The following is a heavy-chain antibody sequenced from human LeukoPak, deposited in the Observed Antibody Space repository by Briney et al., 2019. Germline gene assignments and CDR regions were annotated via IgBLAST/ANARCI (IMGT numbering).Heavy chain of an antibody. J-gene: IGHJ4*02. CDR3: ARARASDYFDA. CDR1: GGSIRGNY. CDR2: IYYSGST. D-gene: IGHD6-19*01. Sequence: SETLSLTCTVSGGSIRGNYWNWIRQPPGKGLEWIGHIYYSGSTSYNPSLKSRVTMSVDTSKNKFSLKLSSVTAADTAVYYCARARASDYFDAWGQGTQVTVSS. V-gene: IGHV4-59*01.